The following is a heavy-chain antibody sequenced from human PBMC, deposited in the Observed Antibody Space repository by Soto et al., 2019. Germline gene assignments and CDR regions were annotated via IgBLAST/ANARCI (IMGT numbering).Heavy chain of an antibody. CDR1: GYTFTSYA. CDR3: ARVKAYCSSTSCSRWVAFEI. CDR2: INAGNGNT. J-gene: IGHJ3*02. D-gene: IGHD2-2*01. Sequence: ASVKVSCKASGYTFTSYAMHWVRQAPGQRLEWMGWINAGNGNTKYSQKFQGRVTITRDTSASTAYMELSSLRSEDTAVYYCARVKAYCSSTSCSRWVAFEIWGQGTMVPVSS. V-gene: IGHV1-3*01.